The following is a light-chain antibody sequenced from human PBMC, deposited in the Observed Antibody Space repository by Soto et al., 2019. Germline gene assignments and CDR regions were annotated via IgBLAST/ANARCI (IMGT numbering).Light chain of an antibody. CDR2: EGS. CDR1: SSDVGSYNL. J-gene: IGLJ1*01. CDR3: CSYAGSGTSV. V-gene: IGLV2-23*01. Sequence: QSALTRPASVSGSPGQSITISCTGTSSDVGSYNLVSWYQQHPGKAPKLMIYEGSKRPSGVSNRFSGSKSGNAASLTISGLQAEDEADYYCCSYAGSGTSVFGTGTKAAVL.